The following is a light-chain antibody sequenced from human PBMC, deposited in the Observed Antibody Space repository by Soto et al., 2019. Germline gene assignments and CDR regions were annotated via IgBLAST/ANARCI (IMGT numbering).Light chain of an antibody. Sequence: DIHMTQSPSSLSASVGDRVTITCQTSQDITHYLNWYQQKPGKAPKLLIYDASNLEAGVPSRFNGSGSATHFSFTSTVLRPVDIATYYCQQYDSLPYTLGQGTKLEI. CDR1: QDITHY. CDR2: DAS. CDR3: QQYDSLPYT. V-gene: IGKV1-33*01. J-gene: IGKJ2*01.